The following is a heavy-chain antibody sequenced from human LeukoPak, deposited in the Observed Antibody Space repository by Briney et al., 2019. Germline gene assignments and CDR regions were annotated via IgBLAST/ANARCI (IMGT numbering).Heavy chain of an antibody. CDR1: GFTFSSCD. CDR3: ARVATMVRGPLDAVYI. J-gene: IGHJ3*02. Sequence: GGSLRLSCAVSGFTFSSCDLTWVRQAPGKGLEWVSYISWSGSTKYYTASVKGRFTIYRDNAKNSLYSQMNSLRAEHTAVCYFARVATMVRGPLDAVYIRGEGAMVSVSS. CDR2: ISWSGSTK. V-gene: IGHV3-48*03. D-gene: IGHD3-10*01.